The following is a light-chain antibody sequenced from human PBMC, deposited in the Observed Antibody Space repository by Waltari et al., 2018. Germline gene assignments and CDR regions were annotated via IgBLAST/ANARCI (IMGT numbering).Light chain of an antibody. J-gene: IGLJ2*01. Sequence: DLTQPPSVSVSPGQTASITCSGEKLGDKYVSWYQQKPGQSPVLVIHQDDKRPSGMLDRFSASNSGNTGTLTISGTQAVDEAAYYCQTWDSSTVLFGGGTKVTVL. CDR3: QTWDSSTVL. CDR2: QDD. V-gene: IGLV3-1*01. CDR1: KLGDKY.